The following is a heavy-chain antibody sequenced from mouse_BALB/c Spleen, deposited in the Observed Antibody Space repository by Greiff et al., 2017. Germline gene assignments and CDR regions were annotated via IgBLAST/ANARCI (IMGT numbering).Heavy chain of an antibody. D-gene: IGHD1-1*01. CDR3: APDYYGSSSFAY. Sequence: EVKLMESGAELVRPGALVKLSCKASGFNIKDYYMHWVKQRPEQGLEWIGWIDPENGNTIYDPKFQGKASITADTSSNTAYLQLSSLTSEDTAVYYCAPDYYGSSSFAYWGQGTLVTVSA. CDR1: GFNIKDYY. V-gene: IGHV14-1*02. CDR2: IDPENGNT. J-gene: IGHJ3*01.